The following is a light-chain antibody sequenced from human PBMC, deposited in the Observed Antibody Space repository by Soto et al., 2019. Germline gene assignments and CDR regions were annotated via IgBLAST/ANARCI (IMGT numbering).Light chain of an antibody. V-gene: IGKV1-8*01. CDR2: AAS. CDR1: QGISSY. J-gene: IGKJ1*01. Sequence: AIRMTQSPSSLSASTGDRVTITCRASQGISSYLAWYQQKPGKATNLLIYAASTLQSGVPSRFSDSGSGTDFTITISFLQSEDFATYYCQQYYSYHWTFGQGTKVEIK. CDR3: QQYYSYHWT.